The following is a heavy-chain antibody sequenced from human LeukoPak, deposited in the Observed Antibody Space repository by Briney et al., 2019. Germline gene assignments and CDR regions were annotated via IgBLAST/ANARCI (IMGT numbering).Heavy chain of an antibody. CDR3: ATDRDYSNTERGFDY. D-gene: IGHD4-11*01. CDR2: INPNSGET. J-gene: IGHJ4*02. Sequence: ASVKVSCKTSGYTFTDYYIHWVRQAPGQGLEWMGWINPNSGETNPAQKFQGRVTMTGDTAIRTAYMALSRLTSDDTAVYYCATDRDYSNTERGFDYWGQGTLVTVSS. V-gene: IGHV1-2*02. CDR1: GYTFTDYY.